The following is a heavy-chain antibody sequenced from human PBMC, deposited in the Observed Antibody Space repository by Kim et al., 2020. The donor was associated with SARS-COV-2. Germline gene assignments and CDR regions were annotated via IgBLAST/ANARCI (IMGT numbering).Heavy chain of an antibody. CDR2: ISFDGSNN. V-gene: IGHV3-30*03. J-gene: IGHJ4*02. Sequence: GGSLRLSCAASGFTFRSNGMHWVRQAPGKGLEWVAVISFDGSNNNYADSVKGRFTISRDNSKNTLYLQMNRLRVEDTAVYYCARDGGSGWFPSYFFDNGCQGTLVTV. CDR1: GFTFRSNG. D-gene: IGHD6-19*01. CDR3: ARDGGSGWFPSYFFDN.